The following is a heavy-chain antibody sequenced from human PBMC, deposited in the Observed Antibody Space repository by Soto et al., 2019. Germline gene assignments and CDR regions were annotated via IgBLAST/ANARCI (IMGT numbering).Heavy chain of an antibody. Sequence: SLTCAVSGGSISSGGYSWSWIRQPPGKGLEWIGYIYHSGSTYYNPSLKSRVTISVDRSKNQFSLKLSSVTAADTAEYYCARVPGPWGQGTLVTVSS. D-gene: IGHD7-27*01. J-gene: IGHJ5*02. CDR3: ARVPGP. CDR1: GGSISSGGYS. V-gene: IGHV4-30-2*01. CDR2: IYHSGST.